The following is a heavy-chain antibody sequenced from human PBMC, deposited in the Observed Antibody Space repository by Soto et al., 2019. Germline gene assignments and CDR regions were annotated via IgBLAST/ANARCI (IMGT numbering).Heavy chain of an antibody. J-gene: IGHJ4*02. Sequence: ASVKVSCKASGYTFSSYAMHWVRQAPGQRREWMGWINAGYGNTKSSQKFQDRVTISRDTSASTAYMELTSRRSGDTAVYYCARDTGNGTFDFWGQGTLVTVSS. V-gene: IGHV1-3*01. CDR1: GYTFSSYA. CDR3: ARDTGNGTFDF. D-gene: IGHD1-1*01. CDR2: INAGYGNT.